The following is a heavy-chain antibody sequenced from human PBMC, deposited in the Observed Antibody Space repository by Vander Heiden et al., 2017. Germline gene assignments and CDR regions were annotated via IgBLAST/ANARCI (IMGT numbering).Heavy chain of an antibody. CDR3: ARARLSTAVANFDY. Sequence: QVHLQQSGPGLVKPPQTPALTCAISGDSLSRNSAAWNWIRQYPSRGLEWLGRTYYRSKWHNDYALSVKSRITVNPDTYKNQCPLQLNAVTPEDTAVYYCARARLSTAVANFDYWGQGTLVTVSS. D-gene: IGHD4-17*01. CDR1: GDSLSRNSAA. J-gene: IGHJ4*02. V-gene: IGHV6-1*01. CDR2: TYYRSKWHN.